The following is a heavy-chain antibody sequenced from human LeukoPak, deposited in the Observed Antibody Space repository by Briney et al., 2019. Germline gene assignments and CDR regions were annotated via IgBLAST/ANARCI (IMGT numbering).Heavy chain of an antibody. CDR2: ISGSGGST. V-gene: IGHV3-23*01. J-gene: IGHJ4*02. D-gene: IGHD2-21*01. Sequence: GGSLRLSCAASGFTFSSYAMSWVRQAPGKGLEWVSAISGSGGSTYYADSVKGRFTISRDNSKNMLYLQMNSLKREDTAVYCCAKDVPAAYFDYWGQGTLVSVSS. CDR1: GFTFSSYA. CDR3: AKDVPAAYFDY.